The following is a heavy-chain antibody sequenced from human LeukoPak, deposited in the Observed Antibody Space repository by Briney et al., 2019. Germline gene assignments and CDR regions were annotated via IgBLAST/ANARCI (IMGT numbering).Heavy chain of an antibody. CDR2: ISSSSSYI. V-gene: IGHV3-21*01. CDR1: GFTFSSYS. J-gene: IGHJ4*02. Sequence: GGSLRLSCAASGFTFSSYSMNWVRQAPGKGLGWVSSISSSSSYIYYADTVKGRFTISRDNAKNSLYLQMNSLRAEDTAVYYCARDVGGFLEWLLYSFDYWGQGTLVTVSS. CDR3: ARDVGGFLEWLLYSFDY. D-gene: IGHD3-3*01.